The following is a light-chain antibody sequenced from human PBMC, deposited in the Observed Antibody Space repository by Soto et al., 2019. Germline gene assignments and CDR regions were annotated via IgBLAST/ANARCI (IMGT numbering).Light chain of an antibody. CDR2: DRS. CDR3: QEYNNWPS. CDR1: QTVSRN. V-gene: IGKV3-15*01. Sequence: EVVMTQSPATLSVSPGERATVSCRASQTVSRNLAWYQQRPGQAPRLLIYDRSNRAAGVPARFSGSGSETEFSLTIRNLQSEDFAVYFCQEYNNWPSFGQGTRL. J-gene: IGKJ5*01.